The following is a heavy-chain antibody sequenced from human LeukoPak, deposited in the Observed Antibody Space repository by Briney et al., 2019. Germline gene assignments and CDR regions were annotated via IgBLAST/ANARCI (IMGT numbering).Heavy chain of an antibody. D-gene: IGHD3-10*01. Sequence: PAETLSLTCTVSGGSISSGSYFWSWIRQPAGKGLEWIGRIYTTGSTNYNPSLKSRVTISFDTSKKQFSLKLRSVGAADTAVDYCAGEGGWFGGGLAWFDPWGQGTLVTVSS. CDR1: GGSISSGSYF. CDR2: IYTTGST. CDR3: AGEGGWFGGGLAWFDP. J-gene: IGHJ5*02. V-gene: IGHV4-61*02.